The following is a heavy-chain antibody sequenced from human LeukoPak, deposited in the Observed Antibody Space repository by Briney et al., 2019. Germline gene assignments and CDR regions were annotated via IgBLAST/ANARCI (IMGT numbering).Heavy chain of an antibody. D-gene: IGHD3-3*01. CDR1: GFTFSSYW. CDR3: ARTTKTYYDFRSGYSGEHTFDY. J-gene: IGHJ4*02. CDR2: IRQDGSEK. V-gene: IGHV3-7*01. Sequence: GGSLRLSCAAYGFTFSSYWMSWVRQAPGKGLEWVANIRQDGSEKYYVDSVKGRFTISRDNAKNSLYLQMNSLRAEDTAVYYWARTTKTYYDFRSGYSGEHTFDYWGQGTLGTVSS.